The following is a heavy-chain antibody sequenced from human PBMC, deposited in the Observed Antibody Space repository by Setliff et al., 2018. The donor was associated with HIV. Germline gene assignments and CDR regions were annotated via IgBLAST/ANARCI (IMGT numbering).Heavy chain of an antibody. CDR2: ISADGSDT. J-gene: IGHJ3*02. V-gene: IGHV3-74*01. Sequence: GGSLRLSCAASGFTFSSFAMHWVRQAPGKGLVWVSRISADGSDTSYADSVKGRFTISRDNAMNTAYLQMNSLRGEDTALYYCSLGYCSGGSCYSDPEVAFDIWGQGTMVTVSS. D-gene: IGHD2-15*01. CDR3: SLGYCSGGSCYSDPEVAFDI. CDR1: GFTFSSFA.